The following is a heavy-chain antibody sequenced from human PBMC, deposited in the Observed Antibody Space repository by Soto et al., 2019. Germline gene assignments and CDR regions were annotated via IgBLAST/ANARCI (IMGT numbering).Heavy chain of an antibody. D-gene: IGHD3-10*01. J-gene: IGHJ4*02. CDR1: GYSFTSYW. CDR3: ARHEGYYGSPAAGLFDY. CDR2: IYPGDSDT. Sequence: GESLKISCKGSGYSFTSYWIGWVRQMPGKGLEWMGIIYPGDSDTRYSPSFQGQVTISADESISTAYLQWSSLKASDTAMYYCARHEGYYGSPAAGLFDYWGQGTLVTVSS. V-gene: IGHV5-51*01.